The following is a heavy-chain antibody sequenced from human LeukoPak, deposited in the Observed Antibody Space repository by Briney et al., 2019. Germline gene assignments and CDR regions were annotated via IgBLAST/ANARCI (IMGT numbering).Heavy chain of an antibody. CDR3: ARGGDIVVVPAAMGWSGYYFDY. CDR2: INSDESST. J-gene: IGHJ4*02. Sequence: GGSLRLSCVASGFTFSSYWMHWVRQAPGKGLVWVSRINSDESSTSYADSVKGRFTISRDNAKNTLYLQMNSLRAEDTAVYYCARGGDIVVVPAAMGWSGYYFDYWGQGTLVTVSS. D-gene: IGHD2-2*01. V-gene: IGHV3-74*01. CDR1: GFTFSSYW.